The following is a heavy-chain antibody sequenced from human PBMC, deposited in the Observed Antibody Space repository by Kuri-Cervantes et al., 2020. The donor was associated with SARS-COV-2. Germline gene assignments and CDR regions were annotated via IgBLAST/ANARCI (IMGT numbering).Heavy chain of an antibody. CDR1: GFTFSSYG. Sequence: GGSLRLSCAASGFTFSSYGMHWVRQAPGKGLEWVAVIWYDGSNKYYADSVKGRFTISRDNSKNTLYLQMNSLRAEDTAAYYCARDYSSWYKGPFDYWGQGTLVTVSS. CDR2: IWYDGSNK. V-gene: IGHV3-33*01. CDR3: ARDYSSWYKGPFDY. D-gene: IGHD6-13*01. J-gene: IGHJ4*02.